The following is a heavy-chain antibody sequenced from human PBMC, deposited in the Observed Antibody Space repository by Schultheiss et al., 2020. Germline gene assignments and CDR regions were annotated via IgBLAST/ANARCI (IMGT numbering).Heavy chain of an antibody. CDR3: AKEEIYDKEAAFDP. Sequence: GGSLRLSCVASGFTLRSYSMNWVRQAPGQGLEWVSYISSSSSNIYYADSVKGRFTISRDNAKNSLYLQMNSLRAEDTAVYYCAKEEIYDKEAAFDPWGQGTLVTVSS. CDR1: GFTLRSYS. V-gene: IGHV3-48*01. D-gene: IGHD3-9*01. J-gene: IGHJ5*02. CDR2: ISSSSSNI.